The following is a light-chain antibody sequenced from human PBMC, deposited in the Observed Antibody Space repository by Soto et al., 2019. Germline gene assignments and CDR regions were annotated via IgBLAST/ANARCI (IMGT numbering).Light chain of an antibody. CDR3: QQYGSLYT. Sequence: ELVLTQSPGTLSLSPGERATLSCRASQSVPSDYLAWYQQKPGQAPRLLIYGASSRATGIPDRFSGSGSGTDFTLTISRLEPEDFAVYYCQQYGSLYTFCQGTKLEIK. CDR1: QSVPSDY. J-gene: IGKJ2*01. CDR2: GAS. V-gene: IGKV3-20*01.